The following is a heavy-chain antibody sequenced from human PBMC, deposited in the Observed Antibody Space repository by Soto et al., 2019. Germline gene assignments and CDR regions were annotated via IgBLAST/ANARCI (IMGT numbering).Heavy chain of an antibody. CDR3: ARGSPIVVVPAALSGSHDAFDI. J-gene: IGHJ3*02. D-gene: IGHD2-2*01. CDR2: INPNSGGT. Sequence: ASVKVSCKASGGTFSSYTISWVRQAPGQGLEWMGWINPNSGGTNYAQKFQGWVTMTRDTSISTAYMELSRLRSDDTAVYYCARGSPIVVVPAALSGSHDAFDIWGQGTMVTVS. V-gene: IGHV1-2*04. CDR1: GGTFSSYT.